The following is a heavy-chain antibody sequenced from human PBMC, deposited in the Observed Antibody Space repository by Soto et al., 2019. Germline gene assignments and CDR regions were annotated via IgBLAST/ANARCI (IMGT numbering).Heavy chain of an antibody. D-gene: IGHD3-16*01. CDR3: AIMMVSTLDLYFDL. J-gene: IGHJ2*01. V-gene: IGHV1-69*13. Sequence: GASVKACCKASGGTFSSYAISWVRQAPGQGLEWMGGIIPIFVTANYAQKFQGRVTITADESTSTAYMELSSLRSEETAVYYCAIMMVSTLDLYFDLWGRGILLTVSS. CDR2: IIPIFVTA. CDR1: GGTFSSYA.